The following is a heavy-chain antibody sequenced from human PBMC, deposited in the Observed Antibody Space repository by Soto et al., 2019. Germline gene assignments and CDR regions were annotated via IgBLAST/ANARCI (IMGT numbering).Heavy chain of an antibody. CDR2: ISAYNGNT. Sequence: ASVKVSCKASGYTFTSYGISWVRQAPGQGLEWMGWISAYNGNTNYAQKLQGRVTMTTDTSTSTAYMELRSLRSDDTAVYYCARDPFSPVYYDSSGYSLHLDYWGQGTLVTVSS. CDR1: GYTFTSYG. J-gene: IGHJ4*02. V-gene: IGHV1-18*01. CDR3: ARDPFSPVYYDSSGYSLHLDY. D-gene: IGHD3-22*01.